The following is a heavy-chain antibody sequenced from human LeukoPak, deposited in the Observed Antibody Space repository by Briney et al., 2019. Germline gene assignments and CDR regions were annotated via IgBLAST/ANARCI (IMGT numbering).Heavy chain of an antibody. D-gene: IGHD1-26*01. CDR1: GFTFSSYS. CDR2: ISGSSSYI. CDR3: ARDFFRVGATSAY. J-gene: IGHJ4*02. Sequence: PGGSLRLSCAASGFTFSSYSMNWVRQAPGKGLEWVSSISGSSSYIYYADSVKGRFTISRDNAKNSLYPQMNSLRAEDTAVYYCARDFFRVGATSAYWGQGTLVTVSS. V-gene: IGHV3-21*01.